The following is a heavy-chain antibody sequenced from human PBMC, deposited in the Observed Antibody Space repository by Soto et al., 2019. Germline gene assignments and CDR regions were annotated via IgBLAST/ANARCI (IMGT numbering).Heavy chain of an antibody. V-gene: IGHV3-72*01. J-gene: IGHJ4*02. Sequence: HPGGSLRFSCAASGFTFSDRYMDWVRQGPGQGLEWVGRIRNTDNSYTTEYAASVKGRFTISRDDEKNSLYLQMNSLKTEDTAVYYCAKTCGDSWDSQSLECWGQGT. CDR3: AKTCGDSWDSQSLEC. CDR1: GFTFSDRY. CDR2: IRNTDNSYTT. D-gene: IGHD2-15*01.